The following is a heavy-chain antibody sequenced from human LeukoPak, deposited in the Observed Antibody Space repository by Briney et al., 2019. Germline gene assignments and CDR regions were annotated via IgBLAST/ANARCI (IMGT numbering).Heavy chain of an antibody. J-gene: IGHJ4*02. CDR2: IYYSGST. V-gene: IGHV4-59*08. CDR3: ARHVGSGSYFY. Sequence: PSETLSLTCTVSGGSISSYYWSWIRQPPGKGLEWIGYIYYSGSTNYNPSLKSRVTISVDTSKNQFSLKLSSVTAADTAVYYCARHVGSGSYFYWGQGTLVTVSS. CDR1: GGSISSYY. D-gene: IGHD3-10*01.